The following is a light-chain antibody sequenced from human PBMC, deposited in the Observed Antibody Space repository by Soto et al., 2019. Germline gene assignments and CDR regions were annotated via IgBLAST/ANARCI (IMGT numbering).Light chain of an antibody. Sequence: DIQMTQSPSTLSASVGDRVTITCRASQSIGDWLAWYQQRPGKPPTLLIYDASVSASGIPTRFSVSGSGTEFKLTITGLQPDDFATDYCQQYNSFSLSTFGRGTKVEIK. CDR2: DAS. CDR1: QSIGDW. CDR3: QQYNSFSLST. J-gene: IGKJ2*01. V-gene: IGKV1-5*01.